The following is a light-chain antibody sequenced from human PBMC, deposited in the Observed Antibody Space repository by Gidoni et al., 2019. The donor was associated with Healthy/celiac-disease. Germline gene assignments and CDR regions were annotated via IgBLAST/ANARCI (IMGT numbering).Light chain of an antibody. Sequence: QSALTQPASVSGSPRQSITISFTGTSSDVGSYNLVSWYQQHPGKDPKLMIYEGSKRTSGVSNRFSGSKSGNTASLTIAWLQAEDEADYYCCSSAGSSIWVFGGGTNLTVL. J-gene: IGLJ3*02. CDR1: SSDVGSYNL. V-gene: IGLV2-23*01. CDR2: EGS. CDR3: CSSAGSSIWV.